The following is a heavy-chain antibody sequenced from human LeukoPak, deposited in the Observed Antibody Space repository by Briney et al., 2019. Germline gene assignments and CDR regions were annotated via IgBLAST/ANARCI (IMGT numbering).Heavy chain of an antibody. CDR1: GFTFSSYA. D-gene: IGHD3-16*02. J-gene: IGHJ4*02. Sequence: GGSLRLSCAASGFTFSSYAMSWVRLAPGKGLDWVSPLSGSGGSLYYADSVRGRFTISRDNSKNTLYLQMNGLRAEDTAVYYCAKLMGSLDAWGSFRFSFDSWGQGTLVTVSS. V-gene: IGHV3-23*01. CDR2: LSGSGGSL. CDR3: AKLMGSLDAWGSFRFSFDS.